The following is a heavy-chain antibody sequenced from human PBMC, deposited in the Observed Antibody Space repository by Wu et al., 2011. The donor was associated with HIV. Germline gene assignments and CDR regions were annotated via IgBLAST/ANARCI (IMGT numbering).Heavy chain of an antibody. CDR3: ALTKGGMATTEEFDP. Sequence: EVKKPGSSVKVSCKASGGTFSSYSISWVRQALDKGLSGWEDHPYLPTANYAQKFQGRVTITADKSTSTAYMELSSLRSEDTAVYYCALTKGGMATTEEFDPWGQGTLVTVSS. CDR2: HPYLPTA. CDR1: GGTFSSYS. V-gene: IGHV1-69*06. J-gene: IGHJ5*02. D-gene: IGHD5-24*01.